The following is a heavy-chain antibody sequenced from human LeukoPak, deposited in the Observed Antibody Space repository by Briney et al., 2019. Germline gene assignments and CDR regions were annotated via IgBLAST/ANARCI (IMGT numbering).Heavy chain of an antibody. V-gene: IGHV1-18*01. J-gene: IGHJ5*02. CDR2: ISPYDGDT. CDR3: ARDYCTRGGDCYKEDLFDP. Sequence: ASVKVSCKASGYTFGIYGISWVRQAPGQGLEWMAWISPYDGDTNYAQKFEGRATMTTETSTNTAYMELRSLRSDDTAIYYCARDYCTRGGDCYKEDLFDPWGQGTLVTVSA. D-gene: IGHD2-21*02. CDR1: GYTFGIYG.